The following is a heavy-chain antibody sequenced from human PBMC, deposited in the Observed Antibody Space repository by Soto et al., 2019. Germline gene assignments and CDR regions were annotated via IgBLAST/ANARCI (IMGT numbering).Heavy chain of an antibody. CDR2: IYPSDSDT. Sequence: VVSLTICWSGSGDTCVCYGIAWVRQMPGKGLELMGIIYPSDSDTRYRPSFQGQVTISADKSISSAYLQWSSLRASDTAMYYCARGGVSTRTFDYWGQGTPVTVSS. V-gene: IGHV5-51*01. CDR1: GDTCVCYG. D-gene: IGHD3-3*01. CDR3: ARGGVSTRTFDY. J-gene: IGHJ4*02.